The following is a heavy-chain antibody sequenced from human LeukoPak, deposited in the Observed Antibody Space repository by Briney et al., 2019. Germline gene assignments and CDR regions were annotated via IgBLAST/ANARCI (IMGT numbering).Heavy chain of an antibody. CDR1: GGSISSGDYY. J-gene: IGHJ6*02. CDR2: IYYSGST. CDR3: ARGRGYCSSTSCVRYYYYYYGMDV. V-gene: IGHV4-30-4*01. Sequence: PSETLSLTCTVSGGSISSGDYYWSWIRQPPGKGLEWIGYIYYSGSTYYNPSLKSRVTISVDTSKNQFSLKLSSVTAADTAVYYCARGRGYCSSTSCVRYYYYYYGMDVWGQGTTVTVSS. D-gene: IGHD2-2*01.